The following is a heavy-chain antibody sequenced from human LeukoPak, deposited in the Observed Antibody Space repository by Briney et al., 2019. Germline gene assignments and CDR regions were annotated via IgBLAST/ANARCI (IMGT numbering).Heavy chain of an antibody. J-gene: IGHJ4*02. Sequence: PGGSMRLSCAASGFTFSSYAMSGVRQAPGRGLEWGSLINDSGGNTYYADSVKGRFTFSRENSNNTLFLQMSRLRGEDTAVYSCAKTSAGIRGGYFDYWGQGTLVTVSS. D-gene: IGHD3-10*01. CDR1: GFTFSSYA. V-gene: IGHV3-23*01. CDR2: INDSGGNT. CDR3: AKTSAGIRGGYFDY.